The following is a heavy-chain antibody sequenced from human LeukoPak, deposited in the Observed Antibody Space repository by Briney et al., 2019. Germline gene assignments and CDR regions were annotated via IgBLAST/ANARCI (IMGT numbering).Heavy chain of an antibody. D-gene: IGHD6-13*01. CDR1: GGTFSSYT. V-gene: IGHV1-69*02. CDR3: ARVAGYSSSWYVD. CDR2: IIPILGIA. Sequence: SVKVSCKASGGTFSSYTISWVRQAPGQGLEWMGRIIPILGIANYAQKFQGRVTITADKSTSTAYMELSSLRSEDTAVYYCARVAGYSSSWYVDWGQGTLVTVSS. J-gene: IGHJ4*02.